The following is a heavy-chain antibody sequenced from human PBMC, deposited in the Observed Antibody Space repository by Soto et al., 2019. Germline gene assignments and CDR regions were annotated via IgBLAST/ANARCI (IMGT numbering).Heavy chain of an antibody. CDR1: GGSFRGYY. CDR3: ARDKIPGLFDY. J-gene: IGHJ4*02. V-gene: IGHV4-34*01. CDR2: INHSGST. Sequence: PSETLSLTCAVDGGSFRGYYWTWIRKPPGTGLEWIGEINHSGSTNYNPSLKSRVTISVATSKNQFSLKLTSVTAADTAVYYCARDKIPGLFDYWGQGTLVTVSS. D-gene: IGHD2-21*01.